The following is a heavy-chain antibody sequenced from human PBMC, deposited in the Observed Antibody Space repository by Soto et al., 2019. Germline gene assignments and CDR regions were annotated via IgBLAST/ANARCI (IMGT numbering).Heavy chain of an antibody. CDR1: GYTLTELS. CDR2: FDPEDGET. J-gene: IGHJ6*02. CDR3: ATDSSYCSGGSCYQAAAIPPPYYYYYGMDV. D-gene: IGHD2-15*01. Sequence: QVQLVQSGAEVKKPGASVKVSCKVSGYTLTELSMHWVRQAPGKGLEWMGGFDPEDGETIYAQKFQGRVTMTEDTSTDTAYMELSSLRSEDTAVYYCATDSSYCSGGSCYQAAAIPPPYYYYYGMDVWGQGTTVTVSS. V-gene: IGHV1-24*01.